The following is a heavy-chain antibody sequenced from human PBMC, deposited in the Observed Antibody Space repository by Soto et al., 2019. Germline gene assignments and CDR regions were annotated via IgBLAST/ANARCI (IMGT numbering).Heavy chain of an antibody. CDR2: IYYSGST. CDR1: GGSISSYY. CDR3: ARAPYDILTGHTFDY. J-gene: IGHJ4*02. Sequence: XGTLALTFTVSGGSISSYYWSGIRQPPGKGLEWIGYIYYSGSTNCNPSLKSRVTISVDTSKNQFSLKLSSVTAADTAVYYCARAPYDILTGHTFDYWGQGTLVTVSS. D-gene: IGHD3-9*01. V-gene: IGHV4-59*01.